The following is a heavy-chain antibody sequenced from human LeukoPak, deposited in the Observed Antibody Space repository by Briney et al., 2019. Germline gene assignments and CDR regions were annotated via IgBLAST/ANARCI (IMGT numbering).Heavy chain of an antibody. Sequence: ASVKVSCKASGYTFTGYYMHWVRQAPGQGLEWMGWINPNSGGTNCAQKFRGRVTMTRDTSISTAYMELSRLRSDDTAVYYCARDDRGVRGVIDYYYMDVWSKGTTVTVSS. J-gene: IGHJ6*03. CDR2: INPNSGGT. CDR3: ARDDRGVRGVIDYYYMDV. V-gene: IGHV1-2*02. D-gene: IGHD3-10*01. CDR1: GYTFTGYY.